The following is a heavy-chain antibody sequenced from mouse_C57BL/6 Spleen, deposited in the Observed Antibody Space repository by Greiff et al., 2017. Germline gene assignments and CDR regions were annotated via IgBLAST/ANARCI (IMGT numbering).Heavy chain of an antibody. CDR2: IYPGDGDT. V-gene: IGHV1-80*01. CDR1: GYAFSSYW. Sequence: VQLQQSGAELVKPGASVKISCKASGYAFSSYWMNWVKQRPGKGLEWIGQIYPGDGDTNYNGKFKGKATLTADKSSSTAYMQLSSLTSEDSAVYFCARIEDLYYFDYWGQGTTLTVSS. CDR3: ARIEDLYYFDY. J-gene: IGHJ2*01.